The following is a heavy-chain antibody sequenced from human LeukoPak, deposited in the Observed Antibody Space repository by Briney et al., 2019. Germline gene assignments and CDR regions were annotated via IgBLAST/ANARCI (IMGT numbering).Heavy chain of an antibody. CDR1: GYIFTDHF. J-gene: IGHJ4*02. CDR3: ARAPGYTSGWYYFDY. D-gene: IGHD6-19*01. Sequence: EASVKVSCKSSGYIFTDHFIHWVRQAPGQGLEWMGWINPNSGGTNNAQKFQGRVTMTGDTSISTAYMELSRLRSDDTAVYYCARAPGYTSGWYYFDYWGQGTLVTVSS. V-gene: IGHV1-2*02. CDR2: INPNSGGT.